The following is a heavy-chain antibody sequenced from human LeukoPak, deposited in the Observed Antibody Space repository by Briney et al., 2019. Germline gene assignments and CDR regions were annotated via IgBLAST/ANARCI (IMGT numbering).Heavy chain of an antibody. CDR2: FFHIGST. V-gene: IGHV4-59*01. D-gene: IGHD3-22*01. CDR3: ARGSGGYHYDH. Sequence: PSETLSLTCTVSGGSISSYYWSWIRQPPGKGLEWIGYFFHIGSTNYNPSLKSRVTISVDTSKNQFSLKLSSVTAADTAVYYCARGSGGYHYDHWGQGTLVTVSS. J-gene: IGHJ5*02. CDR1: GGSISSYY.